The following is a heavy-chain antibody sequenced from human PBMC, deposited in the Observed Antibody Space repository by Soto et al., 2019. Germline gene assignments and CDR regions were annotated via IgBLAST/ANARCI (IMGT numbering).Heavy chain of an antibody. V-gene: IGHV3-7*05. D-gene: IGHD6-19*01. CDR2: INEGGNEK. J-gene: IGHJ4*02. CDR3: ARDARGSRWYF. Sequence: PGGSLRLSCAASGFTFTTYWMSWVRQAPGKGPEWVANINEGGNEKHYVDSVKGRFTISRDNAENSLYLQMNSLRAEDTAVYYCARDARGSRWYFWGQGTLVIVSS. CDR1: GFTFTTYW.